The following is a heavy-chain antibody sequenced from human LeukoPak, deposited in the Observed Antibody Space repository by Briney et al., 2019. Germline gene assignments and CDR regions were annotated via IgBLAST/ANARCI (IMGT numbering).Heavy chain of an antibody. J-gene: IGHJ4*02. Sequence: PSETLSLTCTVSGDSFRSYSYYWVWIRQPPGKGLEWIGSIYYSGSTYYNPSLKSRVTISVDTSKNQFSLKLSSVTAADTAVYYCAKMPTIYGGNDYWGQGTLVTVSS. CDR3: AKMPTIYGGNDY. D-gene: IGHD4-23*01. CDR1: GDSFRSYSYY. V-gene: IGHV4-39*07. CDR2: IYYSGST.